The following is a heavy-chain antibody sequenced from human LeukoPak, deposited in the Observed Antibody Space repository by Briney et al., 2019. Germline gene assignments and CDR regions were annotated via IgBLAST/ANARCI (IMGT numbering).Heavy chain of an antibody. V-gene: IGHV3-48*03. CDR3: ARLTTVTTTGGPFDY. CDR1: GFTFSSYE. D-gene: IGHD4-17*01. Sequence: GGSLRLSCAASGFTFSSYEMNWVRQAPGKGLEWVSYISSSGNTIYYVDSVKGRFTISRDNAKNSLYLQINSLRAEDTAFYYCARLTTVTTTGGPFDYWGQGTLVTVSS. J-gene: IGHJ4*02. CDR2: ISSSGNTI.